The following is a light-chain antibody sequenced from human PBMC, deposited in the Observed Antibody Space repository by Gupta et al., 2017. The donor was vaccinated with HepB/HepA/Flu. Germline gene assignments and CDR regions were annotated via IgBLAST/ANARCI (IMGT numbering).Light chain of an antibody. CDR1: QSISRY. CDR3: QQSYRTPWT. V-gene: IGKV1-39*01. CDR2: ATS. Sequence: IQMTPSPSSLSASVGDRVTITCRASQSISRYLNWYQQQPGKAPKLLISATSSLQSGVPSRFSGSGSGTDFTVTISSLQPEDFGSYYCQQSYRTPWTFGQGTKVEI. J-gene: IGKJ1*01.